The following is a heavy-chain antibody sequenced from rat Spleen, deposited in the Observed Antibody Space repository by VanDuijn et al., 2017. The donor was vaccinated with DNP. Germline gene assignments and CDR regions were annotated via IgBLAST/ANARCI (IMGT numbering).Heavy chain of an antibody. CDR3: ARWSFYFDY. V-gene: IGHV3-1*01. J-gene: IGHJ2*01. CDR2: INYRGAT. CDR1: GYSITSAY. Sequence: EVQLQESGPGLVTPSQSLSLTCSVTGYSITSAYWGWVRQFPGNKMEYIGHINYRGATTYNPSLRGRISITRDTSKNQFFLQLNSVTIEDTATYYCARWSFYFDYWGQGVMVTVSS. D-gene: IGHD1-1*01.